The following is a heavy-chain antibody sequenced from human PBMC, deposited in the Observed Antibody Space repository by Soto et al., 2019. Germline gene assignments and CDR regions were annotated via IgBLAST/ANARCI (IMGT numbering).Heavy chain of an antibody. J-gene: IGHJ4*02. Sequence: SETLSLTCTVSGGSISSYDWSWIRQPPGKGLEWIGYIYYSGSTNYNPSLKSRVTISVDTSKNQFSLKLSSVTAADTAVYYCARSQVGYSSSSGLYFDYWGQGTLVTVSS. CDR2: IYYSGST. D-gene: IGHD6-6*01. CDR3: ARSQVGYSSSSGLYFDY. V-gene: IGHV4-59*01. CDR1: GGSISSYD.